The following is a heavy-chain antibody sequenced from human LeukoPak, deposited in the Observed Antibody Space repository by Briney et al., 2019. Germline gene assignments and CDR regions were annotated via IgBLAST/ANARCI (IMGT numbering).Heavy chain of an antibody. CDR2: IWYDGSNK. CDR1: GFTFSSYG. J-gene: IGHJ4*02. Sequence: GRSLRLSCAASGFTFSSYGMHWVRQAPGEGLEWVAVIWYDGSNKYYADSVKGRFTISRDNSKNTLYLQMNSLRAEDTAVYYCARDLSKAAAGTEPDYWGQGTLVTVSS. D-gene: IGHD6-13*01. V-gene: IGHV3-33*01. CDR3: ARDLSKAAAGTEPDY.